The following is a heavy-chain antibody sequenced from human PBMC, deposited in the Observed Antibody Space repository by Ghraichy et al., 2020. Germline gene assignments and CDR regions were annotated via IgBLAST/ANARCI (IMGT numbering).Heavy chain of an antibody. CDR3: ARGVIDF. CDR2: ISGTTSYT. CDR1: GFTFCDYG. Sequence: GGSLRLSCAASGFTFCDYGMTWVRQAPGKGLEWVSSISGTTSYTHYADSVKGRFTISRDNAKSSLSLQMNSLSAEDTAVYYCARGVIDFWGQGTLVTVSS. J-gene: IGHJ4*02. V-gene: IGHV3-21*01.